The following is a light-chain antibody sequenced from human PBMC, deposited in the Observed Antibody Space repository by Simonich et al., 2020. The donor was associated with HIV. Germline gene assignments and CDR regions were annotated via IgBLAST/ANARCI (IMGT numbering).Light chain of an antibody. J-gene: IGKJ1*01. CDR3: QQYYSTPPT. CDR1: QGVLYSTNNKNY. Sequence: DIVMTQSPDSLAVSLVERATINYKSSQGVLYSTNNKNYLAWYQQKPGQPPNLLIYWASTRESGVPDRFSASGSGTDFTLTISSLQAEDVAVYYCQQYYSTPPTFGQGTKVEIK. CDR2: WAS. V-gene: IGKV4-1*01.